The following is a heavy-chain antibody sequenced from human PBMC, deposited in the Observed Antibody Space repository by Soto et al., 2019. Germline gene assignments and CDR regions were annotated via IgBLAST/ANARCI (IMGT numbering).Heavy chain of an antibody. D-gene: IGHD3-3*02. V-gene: IGHV4-31*03. J-gene: IGHJ5*02. CDR3: ARERQPYISSQGVWFGP. Sequence: PSETLSLTCTVSGGSISSGGYYWSWIRQHPVKGLEWIGNIYYSGNSHYSPSLRSRLTISIDTSKNQFSLRLSSVTAADTAVYDCARERQPYISSQGVWFGPWGQGTLVTV. CDR1: GGSISSGGYY. CDR2: IYYSGNS.